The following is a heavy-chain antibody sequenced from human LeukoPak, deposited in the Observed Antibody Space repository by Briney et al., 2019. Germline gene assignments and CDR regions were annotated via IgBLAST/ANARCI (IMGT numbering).Heavy chain of an antibody. CDR2: SRYDGSDK. CDR1: GFLFSNYG. Sequence: PGGSLKLSCSTPGFLFSNYGIHWGRQAPGKGLEGGAFSRYDGSDKYYADSVKGRFTIPRDNSKNKVYLQMNSLRAEDTAVYYCAKDAWEVGATSEIDYWGQGTLVTVSS. CDR3: AKDAWEVGATSEIDY. V-gene: IGHV3-30*02. J-gene: IGHJ4*02. D-gene: IGHD1-26*01.